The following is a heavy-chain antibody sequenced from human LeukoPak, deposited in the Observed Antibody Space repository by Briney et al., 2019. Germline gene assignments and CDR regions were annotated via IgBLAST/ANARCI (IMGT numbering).Heavy chain of an antibody. D-gene: IGHD2-2*01. J-gene: IGHJ6*03. CDR2: IKQDGREK. CDR3: ARDVVVPAAMSYYYYYYTDV. Sequence: PGGSLRLSCAASGFTFSSYWMSWVRQAPGKGLEWVANIKQDGREKYYVDSVKGRFTISRDNAKNSLYLQMNSLRAEDTAVYYCARDVVVPAAMSYYYYYYTDVWGKGTTVTVSS. V-gene: IGHV3-7*01. CDR1: GFTFSSYW.